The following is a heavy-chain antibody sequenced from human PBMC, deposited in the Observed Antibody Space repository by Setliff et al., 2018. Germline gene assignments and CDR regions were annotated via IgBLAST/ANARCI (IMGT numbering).Heavy chain of an antibody. CDR3: AREQWLDPPGYYYMDV. Sequence: SETLSLTCTVSGYSISSGHYWGWIRQPPGKGLEWIGSISHSGSTYYNPSLRSRVTISVDTSKNQFSLKLNSVTAADMAVYYCAREQWLDPPGYYYMDVWAKGTTVTVSS. CDR2: ISHSGST. CDR1: GYSISSGHY. V-gene: IGHV4-38-2*02. J-gene: IGHJ6*03. D-gene: IGHD6-19*01.